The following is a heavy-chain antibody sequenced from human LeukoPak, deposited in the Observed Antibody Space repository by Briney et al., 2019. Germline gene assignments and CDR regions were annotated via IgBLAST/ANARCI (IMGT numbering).Heavy chain of an antibody. V-gene: IGHV3-9*01. CDR2: ISWNSGSI. Sequence: GGSLRLSCAASGFTFDDYAMRWVRQAPGKGLEWVSGISWNSGSIGYADSVKGRFTISRDNAKNSLYLQMNSLRAEDTALYYCAKAPDDFWSGYYAHWGQGTLVTVSS. D-gene: IGHD3-3*01. CDR1: GFTFDDYA. J-gene: IGHJ4*02. CDR3: AKAPDDFWSGYYAH.